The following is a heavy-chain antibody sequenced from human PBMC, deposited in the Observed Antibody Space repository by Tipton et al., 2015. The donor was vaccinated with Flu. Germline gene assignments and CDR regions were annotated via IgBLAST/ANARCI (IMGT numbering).Heavy chain of an antibody. V-gene: IGHV3-7*01. CDR1: GFTFSSYW. Sequence: SLRLSCAASGFTFSSYWMSWVRQAPGKGLEWVANIKQDGSEKYYVDSVKGRFTISRDNAKNSLYLQMNSLRAEDTAVYYCASDPYDYIWGSYRSNGWGQGTLVTVSS. CDR2: IKQDGSEK. D-gene: IGHD3-16*02. J-gene: IGHJ4*02. CDR3: ASDPYDYIWGSYRSNG.